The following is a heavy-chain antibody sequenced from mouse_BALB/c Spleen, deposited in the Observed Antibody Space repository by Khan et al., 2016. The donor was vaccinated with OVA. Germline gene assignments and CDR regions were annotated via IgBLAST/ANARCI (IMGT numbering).Heavy chain of an antibody. V-gene: IGHV1-4*01. CDR1: GYTFTTYL. J-gene: IGHJ1*01. Sequence: VELVESGAELAKPGASVKMSCKASGYTFTTYLMHWVKEGPGQGLEWIGYIHPSTGQTEYNQKFKEKATLTADKSSSTAYMQLSSLSSEDSAVYYCARRILLRSYWYLYVWGAGTTVTVSS. CDR2: IHPSTGQT. CDR3: ARRILLRSYWYLYV. D-gene: IGHD1-1*01.